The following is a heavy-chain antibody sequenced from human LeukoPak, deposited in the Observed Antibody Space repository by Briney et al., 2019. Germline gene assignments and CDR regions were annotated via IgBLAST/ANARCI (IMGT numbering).Heavy chain of an antibody. V-gene: IGHV4-61*08. J-gene: IGHJ4*02. CDR1: GGSISSGGYY. CDR3: ARGIMTTVPTFDY. CDR2: IYYSAST. Sequence: PETLSLTCTVSGGSISSGGYYWSWIRQHPGKGLEWIGYIYYSASTNYSPSLKSRVTISVDTSRKQFSLRLSSVTAAETAAYYCARGIMTTVPTFDYWGQGTLVTVSS. D-gene: IGHD4-17*01.